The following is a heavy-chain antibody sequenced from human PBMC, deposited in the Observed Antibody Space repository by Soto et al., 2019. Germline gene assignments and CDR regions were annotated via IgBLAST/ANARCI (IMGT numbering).Heavy chain of an antibody. CDR1: GFSLSTSGEG. D-gene: IGHD3-3*01. CDR2: IYWNDDK. CDR3: AHSALRDAYYDFWSGYYGGWFDP. Sequence: SGPTLVNPTQTLTLPCTFSGFSLSTSGEGVGWIRQPPGKALEWLALIYWNDDKRYSPSLKSRLTITKDTSKNQVVLTMTNMDPVDTATYYCAHSALRDAYYDFWSGYYGGWFDPRAQGSLVTGSS. V-gene: IGHV2-5*01. J-gene: IGHJ5*02.